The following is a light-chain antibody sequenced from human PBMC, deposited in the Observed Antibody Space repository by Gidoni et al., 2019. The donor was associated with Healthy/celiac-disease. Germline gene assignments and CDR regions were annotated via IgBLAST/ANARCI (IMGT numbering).Light chain of an antibody. CDR2: DVS. V-gene: IGLV2-14*04. Sequence: SVSGSPGQSITISCTGTSSDVGGYNYVSWYQQHPGKAPKLMIYDVSNRPSGVSNRFSGSKSGNTASLTISGLQAEDEADYYCSSYTSSSTLVVFGGGTKLTVL. J-gene: IGLJ2*01. CDR3: SSYTSSSTLVV. CDR1: SSDVGGYNY.